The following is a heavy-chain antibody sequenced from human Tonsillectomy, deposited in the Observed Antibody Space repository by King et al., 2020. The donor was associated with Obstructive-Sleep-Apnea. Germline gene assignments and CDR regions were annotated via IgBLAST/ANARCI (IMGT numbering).Heavy chain of an antibody. D-gene: IGHD6-19*01. J-gene: IGHJ4*02. CDR3: AGNILAVAGLDY. V-gene: IGHV3-30*03. Sequence: VQLVESGGGVVQPGWSLRLSCAASGFTFSDYGMHWVRQAPGRGLEWVAFISHDGSNKYYADSVKGRFTISRDSSKNTLFLQMNSLRAEDTAVYYFAGNILAVAGLDYWGQGTLVTVSS. CDR2: ISHDGSNK. CDR1: GFTFSDYG.